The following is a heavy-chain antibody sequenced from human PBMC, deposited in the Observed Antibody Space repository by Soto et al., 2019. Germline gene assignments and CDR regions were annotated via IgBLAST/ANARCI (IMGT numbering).Heavy chain of an antibody. Sequence: AGGSLRLSCAASGFTFSDYYMSWIRQAPGKGLEWVSYISSSSSYTNYADSVKGRFTISRDNAKNSLYLQMNSLRAEDTAVYYCARAYCSGGSCYSAAYYFDYWGQGTLVTVSS. J-gene: IGHJ4*02. CDR3: ARAYCSGGSCYSAAYYFDY. CDR2: ISSSSSYT. D-gene: IGHD2-15*01. V-gene: IGHV3-11*06. CDR1: GFTFSDYY.